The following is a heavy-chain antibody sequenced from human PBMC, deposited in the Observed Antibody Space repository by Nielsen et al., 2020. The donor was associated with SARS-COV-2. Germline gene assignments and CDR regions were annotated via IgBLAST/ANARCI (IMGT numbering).Heavy chain of an antibody. J-gene: IGHJ6*02. CDR1: GFTFSSYW. CDR2: INSDGSST. CDR3: ARRVEMATIKPRYYYYYYGMDV. D-gene: IGHD5-24*01. Sequence: GGSLRLSCAASGFTFSSYWMHWVRQAPGKGLVWVSRINSDGSSTSYADSVKGRFTISRDNAKNTLYLQMNSLRAEDTAVYYCARRVEMATIKPRYYYYYYGMDVWGQGTTVTVSS. V-gene: IGHV3-74*01.